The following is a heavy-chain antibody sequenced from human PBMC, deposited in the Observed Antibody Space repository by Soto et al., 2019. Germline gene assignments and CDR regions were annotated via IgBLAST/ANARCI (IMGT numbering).Heavy chain of an antibody. CDR1: GFTFSSYG. CDR2: ISYDGSNK. V-gene: IGHV3-30*18. Sequence: PGGSLRLSCAASGFTFSSYGMHWVRQAPGKGLEWVAVISYDGSNKYYADSVKGRFTISRDNSKNTLYLQMNSLRAEDTAVYYCAKDRRSSGYYDYWGQGTLVTVSS. J-gene: IGHJ4*02. CDR3: AKDRRSSGYYDY. D-gene: IGHD3-22*01.